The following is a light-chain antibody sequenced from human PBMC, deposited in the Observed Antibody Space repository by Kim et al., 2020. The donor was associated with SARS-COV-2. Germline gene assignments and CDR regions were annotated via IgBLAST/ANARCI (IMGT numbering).Light chain of an antibody. J-gene: IGKJ1*01. V-gene: IGKV3-20*01. CDR1: QSGSDSN. CDR2: GAS. CDR3: QQYGYSPWT. Sequence: SPVVRAALSCRASQSGSDSNLAWYQHKPGRAPRLLIYGASTRATGIPDRFSGSGSGTDFTLTISRLEPEDFAMYYCQQYGYSPWTFGQGTKVDIK.